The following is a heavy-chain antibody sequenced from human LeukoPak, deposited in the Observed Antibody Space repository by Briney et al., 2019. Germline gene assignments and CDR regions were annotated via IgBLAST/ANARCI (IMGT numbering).Heavy chain of an antibody. Sequence: SETLSLTCAVYGGSFSGYYWSWIRQPPGKGLEWIGEINHSGSTNYNPSLKSRVTISVDTSKSQFSLKLSSVTAADTAVYYCALMVRGTTPGTDYWGQGTLVTVSS. D-gene: IGHD3-10*01. CDR3: ALMVRGTTPGTDY. V-gene: IGHV4-34*01. J-gene: IGHJ4*02. CDR1: GGSFSGYY. CDR2: INHSGST.